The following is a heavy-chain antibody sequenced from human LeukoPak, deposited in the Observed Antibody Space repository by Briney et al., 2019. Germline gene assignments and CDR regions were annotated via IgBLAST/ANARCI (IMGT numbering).Heavy chain of an antibody. D-gene: IGHD1-26*01. Sequence: GGSLRLSCAASGFTFSNYWMTWARQAPGKGLEWVANMNQDGSGKYYVDSVKGRFTISRDNAKNSLYLQMNSLRAEDTAVYYCARDHSGSYGGFLFDYWGQGTLVTVSS. CDR2: MNQDGSGK. CDR3: ARDHSGSYGGFLFDY. CDR1: GFTFSNYW. J-gene: IGHJ4*02. V-gene: IGHV3-7*01.